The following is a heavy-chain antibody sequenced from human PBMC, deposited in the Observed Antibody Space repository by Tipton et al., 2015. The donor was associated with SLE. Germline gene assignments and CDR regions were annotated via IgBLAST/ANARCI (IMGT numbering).Heavy chain of an antibody. V-gene: IGHV3-53*05. CDR3: ASYGDYPTPHDAFDI. Sequence: GSLRLSCAAPGFTVSSNYMSWVRQAPGKGLEWVSVIYSGGSTYYADSVKGRFTISRDNSKNTLYLQMNSLRAEDTAVYYCASYGDYPTPHDAFDIWGQGTMVTVSS. D-gene: IGHD4-17*01. J-gene: IGHJ3*02. CDR1: GFTVSSNY. CDR2: IYSGGST.